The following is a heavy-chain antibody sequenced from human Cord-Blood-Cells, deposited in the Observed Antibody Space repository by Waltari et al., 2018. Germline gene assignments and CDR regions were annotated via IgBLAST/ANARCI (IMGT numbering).Heavy chain of an antibody. D-gene: IGHD1-26*01. CDR1: GGSFSGYY. J-gene: IGHJ6*02. Sequence: AGLLKPSETLSLTCAVYGGSFSGYYWSWIREPPGKGLEWIGEINNSGSTNYNPSLKSRVTISVDTAKNQFSLKLSSVTAADTAVYYWARGPPSGSYNYYYCGMDVWGQGTTVTVSS. CDR2: INNSGST. CDR3: ARGPPSGSYNYYYCGMDV. V-gene: IGHV4-34*01.